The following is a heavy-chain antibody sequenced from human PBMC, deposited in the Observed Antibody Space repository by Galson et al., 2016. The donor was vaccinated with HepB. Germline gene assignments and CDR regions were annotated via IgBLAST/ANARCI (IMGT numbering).Heavy chain of an antibody. CDR1: GFTFSTYG. CDR2: TSYDGSNK. D-gene: IGHD3-10*01. Sequence: SLRLSCAASGFTFSTYGMHWVRQAPGRGLEWVAITSYDGSNKHYADSVKGRFTISRDNSKNTLYLQMNSLRAEDTAVYYCAKGRDYLLREIDYWGQGTLVTVSS. V-gene: IGHV3-30*18. J-gene: IGHJ4*02. CDR3: AKGRDYLLREIDY.